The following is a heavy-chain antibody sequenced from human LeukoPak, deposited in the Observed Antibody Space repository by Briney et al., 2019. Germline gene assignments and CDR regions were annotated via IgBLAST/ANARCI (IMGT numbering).Heavy chain of an antibody. J-gene: IGHJ3*02. CDR2: INHSGST. D-gene: IGHD4-23*01. Sequence: SETLSLTCAVYGGSFSGYYWSWIRQPPGKGLEWIGEINHSGSTNYNPSLKSRVTISVDTSKNQFSLKLSSVTAADTAVYYCARENGGNPRDAFDIWGQGTMVTVSS. V-gene: IGHV4-34*01. CDR3: ARENGGNPRDAFDI. CDR1: GGSFSGYY.